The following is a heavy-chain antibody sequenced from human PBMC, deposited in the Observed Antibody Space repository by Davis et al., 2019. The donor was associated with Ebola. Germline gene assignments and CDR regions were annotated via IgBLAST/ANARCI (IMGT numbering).Heavy chain of an antibody. CDR3: TRVPGYWSGHIDS. J-gene: IGHJ4*02. D-gene: IGHD1-1*01. V-gene: IGHV3-33*01. CDR2: IWYDGTNK. CDR1: GLTFSKYG. Sequence: PGGSLRLSCAVSGLTFSKYGMHWVRQPPGKGLEWVAVIWYDGTNKYYADSVKGRFSVSRDDSKNTLYLQMDSLRTEDTAVYYCTRVPGYWSGHIDSWGQGTLVTVSS.